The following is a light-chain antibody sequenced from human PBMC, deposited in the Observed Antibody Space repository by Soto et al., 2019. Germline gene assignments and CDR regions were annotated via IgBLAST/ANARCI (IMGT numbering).Light chain of an antibody. Sequence: QSALTQPPSASGSPGQSVTISCTGTSSDVGGYNYVSWYQQHPGKAPKLMIYKVSKRPSGVPDRFSGSKSGNTASLTVSGLQAEDEADYYCSSYAGSNNLGVFGGGTQLTVL. J-gene: IGLJ7*01. CDR1: SSDVGGYNY. CDR3: SSYAGSNNLGV. V-gene: IGLV2-8*01. CDR2: KVS.